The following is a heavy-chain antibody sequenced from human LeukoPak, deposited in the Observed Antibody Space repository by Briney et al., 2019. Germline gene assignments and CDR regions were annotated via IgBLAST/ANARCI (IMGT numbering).Heavy chain of an antibody. V-gene: IGHV3-7*01. CDR1: GFTFRTSW. CDR3: ARNPYLYASNPYYAYYYIYMDV. CDR2: IKQEGSDK. Sequence: QAGGSLRLSCAASGFTFRTSWMTWVRQAPGKGLEWVANIKQEGSDKHYVDSVKGRITISRDNAKSPLYLQMNSLRADDTSVYICARNPYLYASNPYYAYYYIYMDVWGKGTTVTVSS. J-gene: IGHJ6*03. D-gene: IGHD2-8*01.